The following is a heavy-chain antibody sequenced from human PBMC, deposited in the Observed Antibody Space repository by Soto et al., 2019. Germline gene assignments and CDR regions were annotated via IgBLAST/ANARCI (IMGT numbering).Heavy chain of an antibody. D-gene: IGHD3-16*02. CDR3: ARGLHYDYIWGSYRYQNWFDP. Sequence: ASVKVSCKASGYTFTSYDINWVRQATGQGLEWMGWMNPNSGNTGYAQKFQGRVTMTRNTSISTAYMELSSLRSEDTAVYYCARGLHYDYIWGSYRYQNWFDPWGQGTLVTVSS. J-gene: IGHJ5*02. V-gene: IGHV1-8*01. CDR2: MNPNSGNT. CDR1: GYTFTSYD.